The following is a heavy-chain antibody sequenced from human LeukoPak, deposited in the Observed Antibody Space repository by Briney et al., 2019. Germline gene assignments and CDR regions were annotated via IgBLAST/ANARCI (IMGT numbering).Heavy chain of an antibody. CDR2: INPNSGGT. Sequence: ASAKVSCKASGYTFTGYYMHWVRQAPGQGREWMGWINPNSGGTNYAQKFQGRVTMTRDTSISTAYMELSRLRSDDTAVYYCARGVGDGYNWVRYYYYYYMDVWAKGTTVTVSS. CDR3: ARGVGDGYNWVRYYYYYYMDV. CDR1: GYTFTGYY. J-gene: IGHJ6*03. V-gene: IGHV1-2*02. D-gene: IGHD5-24*01.